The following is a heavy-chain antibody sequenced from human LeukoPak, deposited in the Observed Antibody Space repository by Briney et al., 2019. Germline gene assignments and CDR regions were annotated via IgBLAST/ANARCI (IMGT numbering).Heavy chain of an antibody. CDR1: GDSVSSNSVT. D-gene: IGHD2-2*01. V-gene: IGHV6-1*01. CDR3: ARRLTQYDCFDP. CDR2: TYYRSTWYN. Sequence: SQTLSLTCAISGDSVSSNSVTWHWIRQSPSRGLEWLGRTYYRSTWYNDYAVSVRGRITVNPDTSKNQFSLHLNSVTPEDTAVYYCARRLTQYDCFDPWGQGVLVTVSS. J-gene: IGHJ5*02.